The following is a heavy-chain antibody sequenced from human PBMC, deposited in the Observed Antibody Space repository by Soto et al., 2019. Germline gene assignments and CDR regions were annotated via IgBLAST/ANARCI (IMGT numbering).Heavy chain of an antibody. CDR3: ARAHYGDYGYGMDV. Sequence: SETLPLTCAVSGGSISSGGYSWSWIRQPPGKGLEWIGYIYHSGSTYYDPSLKSRVTISVDRSKNQFSLKLSSVTAADTAVYYCARAHYGDYGYGMDVWGQGTTVTVSS. CDR1: GGSISSGGYS. J-gene: IGHJ6*02. V-gene: IGHV4-30-2*01. D-gene: IGHD4-17*01. CDR2: IYHSGST.